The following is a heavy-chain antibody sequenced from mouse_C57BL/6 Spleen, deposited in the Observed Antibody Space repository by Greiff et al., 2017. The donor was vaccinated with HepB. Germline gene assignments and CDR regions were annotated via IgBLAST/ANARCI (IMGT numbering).Heavy chain of an antibody. CDR2: INPSNGGT. J-gene: IGHJ1*03. V-gene: IGHV1-53*01. CDR1: GYTFTSYW. D-gene: IGHD1-1*01. CDR3: ARHSYYCGSSHWYFDV. Sequence: QVQLQQPGTELVKPGASVKLSCKASGYTFTSYWMHWVKQRPGQGLEWIGNINPSNGGTNYNEKFKSKATLTVDKSSSTAYMQLSSLTSEDSAVYYCARHSYYCGSSHWYFDVWGTGTTVTVSS.